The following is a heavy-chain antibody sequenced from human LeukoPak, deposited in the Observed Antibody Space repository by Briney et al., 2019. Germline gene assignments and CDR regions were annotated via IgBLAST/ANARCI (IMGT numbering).Heavy chain of an antibody. CDR3: ARASSLRPATAFDV. D-gene: IGHD4-17*01. CDR2: ISSSSSYI. CDR1: GFTFSSYS. Sequence: GGSLRLSCAASGFTFSSYSMNWVRQAPGKGLEWVSSISSSSSYIYYADSVKGRFTISRDNAKNSLYLQMDSLRAEDAALYCCARASSLRPATAFDVWGQGTMVTVSS. J-gene: IGHJ3*01. V-gene: IGHV3-21*04.